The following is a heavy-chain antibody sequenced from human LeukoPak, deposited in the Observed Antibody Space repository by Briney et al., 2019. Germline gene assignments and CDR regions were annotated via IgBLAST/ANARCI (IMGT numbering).Heavy chain of an antibody. D-gene: IGHD5-24*01. V-gene: IGHV4-34*01. J-gene: IGHJ4*02. Sequence: SETLSLTCAVSGGSFSGFYWSWLRQPPGKGLEWIGEINHIGSANYNPSLTGRVTITVDTSKNQFSLRLSSVTATDKAVYDCARRWLSWKKECDHWGQGTLVTVSS. CDR2: INHIGSA. CDR1: GGSFSGFY. CDR3: ARRWLSWKKECDH.